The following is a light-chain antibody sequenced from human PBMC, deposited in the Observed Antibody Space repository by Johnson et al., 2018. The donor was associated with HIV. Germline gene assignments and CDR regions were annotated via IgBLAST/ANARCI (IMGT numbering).Light chain of an antibody. J-gene: IGLJ1*01. CDR1: SSNIGSNT. Sequence: QSVLTQPPSASGTPGQRVTISCSGSSSNIGSNTVNLYQQLPGTAPKLLIYRNNQRPSGVPDRFSGSKSGTSASLAISGLQAEDEADYYCAALDDSLNGLVFGTGTKVTVL. CDR3: AALDDSLNGLV. V-gene: IGLV1-44*01. CDR2: RNN.